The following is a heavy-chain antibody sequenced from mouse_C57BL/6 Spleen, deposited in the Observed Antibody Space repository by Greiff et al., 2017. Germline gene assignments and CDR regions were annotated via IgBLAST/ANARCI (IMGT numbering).Heavy chain of an antibody. Sequence: VQLQESGAELVRPGSSVKLSCKASGYTFTSYWMHWVKQRPIQGLEWIGNIDPSDSETHYNQKFKDKATLTVDKSSSTAYMQLSSLTSEDSAVYYCARDDYYGGFAYWGQGTLVTVSA. CDR2: IDPSDSET. J-gene: IGHJ3*01. CDR1: GYTFTSYW. V-gene: IGHV1-52*01. CDR3: ARDDYYGGFAY. D-gene: IGHD1-1*01.